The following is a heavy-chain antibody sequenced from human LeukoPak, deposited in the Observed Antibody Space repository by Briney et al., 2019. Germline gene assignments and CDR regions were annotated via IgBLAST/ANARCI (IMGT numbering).Heavy chain of an antibody. CDR1: GGSIGSSTYS. CDR3: VARSGIPSIDY. J-gene: IGHJ4*02. Sequence: SETLSLTCTVSGGSIGSSTYSWGWIRQPAGKGLEWIGRIYTSGSTNYNPSLKSRVTMSVDTSKNQFSLKLSSVTAADTAVYYCVARSGIPSIDYWGQGTLVTVSS. V-gene: IGHV4-61*02. CDR2: IYTSGST. D-gene: IGHD1-26*01.